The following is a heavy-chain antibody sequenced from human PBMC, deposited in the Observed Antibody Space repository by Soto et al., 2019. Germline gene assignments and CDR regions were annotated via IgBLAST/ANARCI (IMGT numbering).Heavy chain of an antibody. V-gene: IGHV3-30-3*01. CDR2: ISYDGSNK. CDR3: ARVATTANYYYYGMDV. Sequence: RLSCAASGFTFSSYAMHWVRQAPGKGLEWVAVISYDGSNKYYADSVKGRFTISRDNSKNTLYLQMNSLRAEDTAVYYCARVATTANYYYYGMDVWGQGTTVTVSS. CDR1: GFTFSSYA. J-gene: IGHJ6*02. D-gene: IGHD4-4*01.